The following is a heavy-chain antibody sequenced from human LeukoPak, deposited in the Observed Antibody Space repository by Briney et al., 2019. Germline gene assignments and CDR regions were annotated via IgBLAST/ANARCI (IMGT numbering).Heavy chain of an antibody. CDR2: INPNSGGT. J-gene: IGHJ4*02. CDR3: ARGSSSGWYDEYYFDY. Sequence: EASVKVSCKASGYTFTGYYMHWVRQAPGQGLEWMGWINPNSGGTNYAQKFQGRVTMTRDTSISTAYMELSRLRSDDAAVYYCARGSSSGWYDEYYFDYWGQGTLVTVSS. V-gene: IGHV1-2*02. CDR1: GYTFTGYY. D-gene: IGHD6-19*01.